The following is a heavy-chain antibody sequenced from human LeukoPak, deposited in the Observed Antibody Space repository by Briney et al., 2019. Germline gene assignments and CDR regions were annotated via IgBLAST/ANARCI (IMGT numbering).Heavy chain of an antibody. Sequence: PGGSLRLSCAASGFTFSSYWMHWVRQAPGKGLVWVSRINTDGSSASYAGSVKGRFTISRDDAKNTLYLQMSSLRAEDTAVYYCARENSGYSYGIDFDYWGQGTLVTVSS. D-gene: IGHD5-18*01. V-gene: IGHV3-74*01. CDR1: GFTFSSYW. CDR3: ARENSGYSYGIDFDY. J-gene: IGHJ4*02. CDR2: INTDGSSA.